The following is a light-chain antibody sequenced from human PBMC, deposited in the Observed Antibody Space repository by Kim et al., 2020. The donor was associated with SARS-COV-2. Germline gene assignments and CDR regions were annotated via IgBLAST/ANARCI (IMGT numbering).Light chain of an antibody. V-gene: IGKV3-20*01. CDR1: QSVSSNY. CDR2: GAS. J-gene: IGKJ5*01. CDR3: QQYGTTLVT. Sequence: EIVLTQSPATLSLSPGERATLSCRASQSVSSNYLAWHQQRPGQAPRLLIYGASSRATGIPDRFSGSGSGTDFTLTISRLEPEDFAMYYCQQYGTTLVTFGQGTRLEIK.